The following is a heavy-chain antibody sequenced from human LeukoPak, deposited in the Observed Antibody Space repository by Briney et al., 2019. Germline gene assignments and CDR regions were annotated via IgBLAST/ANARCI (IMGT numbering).Heavy chain of an antibody. Sequence: SVKVSCKASGGTFSSYTISWVLQAPGQGLEWMGRIIPILGIANYAQKFQGRVTITADKSTSTDYMELSSLRSEDTAVYYCARYDFWSGSIKELIDYWDQGTLVTVSS. CDR3: ARYDFWSGSIKELIDY. CDR1: GGTFSSYT. V-gene: IGHV1-69*02. D-gene: IGHD3-3*01. J-gene: IGHJ4*02. CDR2: IIPILGIA.